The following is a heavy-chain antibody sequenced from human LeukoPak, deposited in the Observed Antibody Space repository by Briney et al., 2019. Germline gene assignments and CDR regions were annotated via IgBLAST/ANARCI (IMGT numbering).Heavy chain of an antibody. CDR3: AGDNAMVVTQRGGVLYDY. Sequence: PVKVSCKASGGTFSSYAISWVRQAPGQGLKWMGRIIPIFGTANYAQKFQGRVTITTDESTSTAYMELSSLRTEDTAVYYCAGDNAMVVTQRGGVLYDYWGQGTLVTVSS. CDR1: GGTFSSYA. J-gene: IGHJ4*02. D-gene: IGHD4-23*01. CDR2: IIPIFGTA. V-gene: IGHV1-69*05.